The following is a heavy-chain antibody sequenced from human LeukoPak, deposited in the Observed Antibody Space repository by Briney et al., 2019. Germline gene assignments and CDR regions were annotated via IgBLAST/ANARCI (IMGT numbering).Heavy chain of an antibody. CDR2: FYHSGST. Sequence: SETLSLTCTVSGYSISSGYYWGWIRQPPGKGLEWIGSFYHSGSTYYDPSLKSRVTISVDTSKNQFSLELSSVTAADTAVYYCAREGGVGQPGDFDYWGQGTLVTVSS. V-gene: IGHV4-38-2*02. D-gene: IGHD3-16*01. CDR3: AREGGVGQPGDFDY. J-gene: IGHJ4*02. CDR1: GYSISSGYY.